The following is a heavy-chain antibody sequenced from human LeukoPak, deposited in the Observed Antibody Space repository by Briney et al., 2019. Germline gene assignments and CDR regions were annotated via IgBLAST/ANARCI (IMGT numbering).Heavy chain of an antibody. CDR2: INHSGST. CDR3: ARGMATINPIPRHYWYFDL. D-gene: IGHD5-24*01. CDR1: GGSFSGYY. V-gene: IGHV4-34*01. Sequence: SETLSLTCAVYGGSFSGYYWSWIRQPPGKGLEWLGEINHSGSTNYNPSLKSRVTISVDTSKNQFSLKLSSVTAADTAVYYCARGMATINPIPRHYWYFDLWGRGTLVTVSS. J-gene: IGHJ2*01.